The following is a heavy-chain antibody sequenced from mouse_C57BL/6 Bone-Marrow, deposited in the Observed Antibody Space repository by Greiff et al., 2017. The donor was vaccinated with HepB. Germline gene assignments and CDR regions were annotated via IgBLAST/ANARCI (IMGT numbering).Heavy chain of an antibody. CDR3: ARYDYDAYAMDY. CDR1: GYTFTSYG. D-gene: IGHD2-4*01. V-gene: IGHV1-81*01. J-gene: IGHJ4*01. Sequence: QVQLQQSGAELARPGASVKLSCKASGYTFTSYGISWVKQRTGQGLEWIGEIYPRSGNTYYNEKFKGKATLTADKSSSTAYMELCSLTSEDSAVYFCARYDYDAYAMDYWGQGTSVTVSS. CDR2: IYPRSGNT.